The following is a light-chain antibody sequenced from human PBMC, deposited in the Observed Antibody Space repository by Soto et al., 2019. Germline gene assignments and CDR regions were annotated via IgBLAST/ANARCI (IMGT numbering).Light chain of an antibody. CDR1: QSISSW. Sequence: DIQMTQSPSTLSAYVGDRVTITCRASQSISSWLAWYQQKPGKAPKLLIYDASDLETGVPSRFSGSGSGTDFTFTINSLQPEDIATYYCQQYDNLPLTFGGGTKVDIK. CDR2: DAS. CDR3: QQYDNLPLT. V-gene: IGKV1-33*01. J-gene: IGKJ4*01.